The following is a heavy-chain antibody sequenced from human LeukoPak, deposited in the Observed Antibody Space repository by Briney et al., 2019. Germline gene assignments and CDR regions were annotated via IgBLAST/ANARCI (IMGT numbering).Heavy chain of an antibody. V-gene: IGHV1-8*01. CDR3: ARGIQAGGYSSWMFEY. J-gene: IGHJ4*02. CDR1: GYTFTSYD. CDR2: MNPNSGNT. D-gene: IGHD6-13*01. Sequence: ASVKVSCKASGYTFTSYDINWVRQATGQGLEWMGWMNPNSGNTGYAQKFQGRVTMTRNTSISTAYMELSSLRSEDTAVYYCARGIQAGGYSSWMFEYWGQGTLVTVSS.